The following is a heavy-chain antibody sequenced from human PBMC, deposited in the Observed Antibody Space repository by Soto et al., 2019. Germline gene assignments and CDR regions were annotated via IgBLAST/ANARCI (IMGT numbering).Heavy chain of an antibody. J-gene: IGHJ6*03. CDR3: ARVDTAMVTLYYYYMDV. CDR1: GGSFSGYY. V-gene: IGHV4-34*01. Sequence: SETLSLTCAVYGGSFSGYYWSWIRQPPGKGLEWIGEIDHSGSTNYNPSLKSRVTISVDTSKNQFSLKLSSVTAADTAVYYCARVDTAMVTLYYYYMDVWGKGTTVTAP. D-gene: IGHD5-18*01. CDR2: IDHSGST.